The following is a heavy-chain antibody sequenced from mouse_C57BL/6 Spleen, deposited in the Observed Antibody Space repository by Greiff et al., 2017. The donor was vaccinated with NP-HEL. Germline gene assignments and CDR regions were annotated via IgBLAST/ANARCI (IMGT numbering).Heavy chain of an antibody. CDR3: ARESGGYGY. CDR1: GFTFSSYA. D-gene: IGHD1-1*02. CDR2: ISDGGSYT. V-gene: IGHV5-4*01. Sequence: EVKLMESGGGLVKPGGSLKLSCAASGFTFSSYAMSWVRQTPEKRLEWVATISDGGSYTYYPDNVKGRFTISRDNAKNNLYLQMSHLKSEDTAMYYCARESGGYGYWGQGTTLTVSS. J-gene: IGHJ2*01.